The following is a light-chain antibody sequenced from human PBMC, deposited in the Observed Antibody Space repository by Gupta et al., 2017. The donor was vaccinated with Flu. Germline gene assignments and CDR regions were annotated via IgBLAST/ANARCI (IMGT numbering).Light chain of an antibody. V-gene: IGLV2-8*01. CDR1: ISDIGGYNL. CDR2: EVN. CDR3: SGDAGANNVYV. Sequence: SSLTQPPSAPGSPGPSVTLPCTGTISDIGGYNLFSWYQQYPGKVPKLMIYEVNKPPSGVPDRFSGSKSGNTASLTVAGLKAEDEAEYCGSGDAGANNVYVFGTGTKVTVL. J-gene: IGLJ1*01.